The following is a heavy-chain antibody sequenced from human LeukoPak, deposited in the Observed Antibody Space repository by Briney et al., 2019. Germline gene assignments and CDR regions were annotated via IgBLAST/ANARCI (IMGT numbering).Heavy chain of an antibody. Sequence: GGSLRLSCAVSGSTLTEHAWSWVRQAPGEGLEWVSGIIDVGGTYYADSVKGRFAISRDSSKNTLYLQMNSLRAEDTATYYCAKDYCRGGNCPLPFFDSWGQGTLVTVSS. CDR3: AKDYCRGGNCPLPFFDS. J-gene: IGHJ4*02. V-gene: IGHV3-23*01. D-gene: IGHD2-15*01. CDR1: GSTLTEHA. CDR2: IIDVGGT.